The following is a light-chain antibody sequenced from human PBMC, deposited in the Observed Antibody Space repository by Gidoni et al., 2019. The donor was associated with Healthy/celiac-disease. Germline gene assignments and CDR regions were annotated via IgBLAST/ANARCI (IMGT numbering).Light chain of an antibody. CDR2: WAS. J-gene: IGKJ3*01. V-gene: IGKV4-1*01. CDR1: QSVLYSSNNKNY. CDR3: QQCYSTPFT. Sequence: DIVMTQSPDSLAESLGERATINCKSSQSVLYSSNNKNYLAWYQQKPGQPPKLLIYWASTRESGVADRFSGSGSGTDFTLTISSLQAEDVAVYYCQQCYSTPFTFGPXTKVDIK.